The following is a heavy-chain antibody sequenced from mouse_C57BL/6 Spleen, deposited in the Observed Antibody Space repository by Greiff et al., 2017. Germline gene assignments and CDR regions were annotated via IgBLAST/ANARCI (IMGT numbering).Heavy chain of an antibody. Sequence: QVTLKVSGPGILQSSQTLSLTCSFSGFSLSTSGMGLSWIRQPSGMGLDWLAHIYWDDAKRYNPSLTSRLTISKDTSRNQVFHKITSGDTADTATFYCARRAESNYDYWGQGTTLTVSS. CDR3: ARRAESNYDY. V-gene: IGHV8-12*01. D-gene: IGHD2-5*01. J-gene: IGHJ2*01. CDR1: GFSLSTSGMG. CDR2: IYWDDAK.